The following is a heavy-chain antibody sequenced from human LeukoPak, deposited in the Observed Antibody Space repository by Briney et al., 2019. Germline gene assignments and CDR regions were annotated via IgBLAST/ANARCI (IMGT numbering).Heavy chain of an antibody. CDR2: ISAYNGNT. D-gene: IGHD4-17*01. J-gene: IGHJ4*02. V-gene: IGHV1-18*04. CDR3: ARDPTTGDYERLYYFDY. Sequence: ASVKVSCKASGYTFTSYGISWVRQAPGQGLEWMGWISAYNGNTNCAQKLQGRVTMTTDTSTSTAYMELRSLRSDDTAVYYCARDPTTGDYERLYYFDYWGQGTLVTVSS. CDR1: GYTFTSYG.